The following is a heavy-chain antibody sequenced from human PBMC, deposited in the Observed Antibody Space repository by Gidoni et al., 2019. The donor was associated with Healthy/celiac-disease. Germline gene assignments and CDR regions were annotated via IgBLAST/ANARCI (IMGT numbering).Heavy chain of an antibody. CDR3: ARDIRLRLDGNYYYYGMDV. Sequence: QVQLQESGPGLVKPSGTLSLTCAVSGCSISSSNWWSWVRQPPGKGLEWIGEIYHSGSTNYNPSLKSRVTISVDKSKNQLSLKLSSVTAADTAVYYCARDIRLRLDGNYYYYGMDVWGQGTTVTVSS. CDR1: GCSISSSNW. D-gene: IGHD2-15*01. J-gene: IGHJ6*02. CDR2: IYHSGST. V-gene: IGHV4-4*02.